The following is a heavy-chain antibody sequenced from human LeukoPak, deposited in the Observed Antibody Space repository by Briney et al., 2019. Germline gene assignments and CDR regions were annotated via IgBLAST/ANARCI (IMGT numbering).Heavy chain of an antibody. Sequence: GGSLRLSCAASGFTFSSYAMHWVRQAPGKGLEYVSAISSNGGSTYYANSVKGRFTISRDNSKNTVYLQMNSLRVDDTAVYYCANSKVADFHYWGQGTRVTVSS. CDR2: ISSNGGST. D-gene: IGHD6-19*01. V-gene: IGHV3-64*01. CDR1: GFTFSSYA. CDR3: ANSKVADFHY. J-gene: IGHJ4*02.